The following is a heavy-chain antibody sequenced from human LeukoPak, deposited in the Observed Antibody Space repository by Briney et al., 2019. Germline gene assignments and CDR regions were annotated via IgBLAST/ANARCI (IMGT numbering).Heavy chain of an antibody. Sequence: GGSLRLSCVASGFPFSSYDMHWVRQATGKGLERVSAIGTAGDAYYPGTVRGRFTISRENAKNSLYLQMNSLRADDTAVYYCARGYVYSYDYWGQGIMVTVSS. V-gene: IGHV3-13*01. CDR3: ARGYVYSYDY. D-gene: IGHD3-16*01. CDR2: IGTAGDA. J-gene: IGHJ4*02. CDR1: GFPFSSYD.